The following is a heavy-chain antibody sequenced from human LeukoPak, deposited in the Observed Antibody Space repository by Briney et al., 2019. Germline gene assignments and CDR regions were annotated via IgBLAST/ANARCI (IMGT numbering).Heavy chain of an antibody. Sequence: GASVKVSCKASGYTFTGYYMHWVRQAPGQGLEWMGWINPNSGGTNYAQKFQGRVTMTRDTSISTAYMELSRLRSDDTAVYYCAILYYYDSSGYYYTDFDYWGQGTLVTVSS. CDR2: INPNSGGT. D-gene: IGHD3-22*01. J-gene: IGHJ4*02. CDR1: GYTFTGYY. V-gene: IGHV1-2*02. CDR3: AILYYYDSSGYYYTDFDY.